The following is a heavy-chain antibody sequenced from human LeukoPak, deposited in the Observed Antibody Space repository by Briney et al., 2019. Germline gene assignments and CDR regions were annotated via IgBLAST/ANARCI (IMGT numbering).Heavy chain of an antibody. CDR2: INHNGNVN. Sequence: GGALGTFLGSLGFTLWRFWIELGRPGSGEGPEWVASINHNGNVNYYVDSVKGRFTISRDNAKNSLYLQMSNLRAEDTAVYFCARGGGLDVWGQGATVTVSS. CDR1: FTLWRFW. V-gene: IGHV3-7*03. CDR3: ARGGGLDV. J-gene: IGHJ6*02. D-gene: IGHD3-16*01.